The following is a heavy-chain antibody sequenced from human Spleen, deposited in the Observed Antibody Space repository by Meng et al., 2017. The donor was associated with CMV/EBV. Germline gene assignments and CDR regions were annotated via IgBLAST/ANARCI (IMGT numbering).Heavy chain of an antibody. CDR1: GYTFTSYD. J-gene: IGHJ4*02. CDR3: ARDRWNYGNPYFDY. D-gene: IGHD1-7*01. V-gene: IGHV1-8*01. CDR2: MNPNSGNT. Sequence: ASVKVSCKASGYTFTSYDINWVRQATGQGLEWMGWMNPNSGNTGYAQKFQGRVTMTRNTSISTAYMELSSLRSDDTAVYYCARDRWNYGNPYFDYWGQGTLVTVSS.